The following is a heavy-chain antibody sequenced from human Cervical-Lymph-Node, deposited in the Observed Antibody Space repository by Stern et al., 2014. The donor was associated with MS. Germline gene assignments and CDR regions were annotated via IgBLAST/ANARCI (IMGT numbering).Heavy chain of an antibody. V-gene: IGHV5-51*01. D-gene: IGHD3-16*01. Sequence: VQLVQSGPEVKKPGESLKISCKGSGYNFNNYWIAWVRQMPGKGLEWMGIIYPGDSDTIHSPSFKSQVTISIDKPISTAYLQWTSLKASDTAMYYCARIRGRFGYDAFDIWGQGTMVTVSS. J-gene: IGHJ3*02. CDR3: ARIRGRFGYDAFDI. CDR2: IYPGDSDT. CDR1: GYNFNNYW.